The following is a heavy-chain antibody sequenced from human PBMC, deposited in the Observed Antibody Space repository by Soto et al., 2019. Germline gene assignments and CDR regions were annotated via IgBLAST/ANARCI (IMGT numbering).Heavy chain of an antibody. V-gene: IGHV3-72*01. J-gene: IGHJ5*01. Sequence: GGSLRLSCATSGFTFSDHYMDWVRQAPGKGLEWVGRIKNRANKYITEYAASVKGRFTISRDDSKSSLYLQMNSLKTEDTAVYFCTRRHYDILTGRYRWFDSWGQGTLVTVSS. CDR1: GFTFSDHY. CDR2: IKNRANKYIT. CDR3: TRRHYDILTGRYRWFDS. D-gene: IGHD3-9*01.